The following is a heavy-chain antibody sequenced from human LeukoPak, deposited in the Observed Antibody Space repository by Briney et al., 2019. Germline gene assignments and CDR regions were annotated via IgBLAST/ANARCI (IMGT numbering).Heavy chain of an antibody. J-gene: IGHJ4*02. CDR3: TIQIRPYWSGYYPGY. D-gene: IGHD3-3*01. CDR1: GFTFGDYA. Sequence: GGSLRLSCTASGFTFGDYAMSWFRQAPGKGLEWVGFIRSKAYGGTTEYAASVKGRFTISRDDSKSIAYLQMNSLKTEDTAVYYCTIQIRPYWSGYYPGYWGQGTLVTVSS. V-gene: IGHV3-49*03. CDR2: IRSKAYGGTT.